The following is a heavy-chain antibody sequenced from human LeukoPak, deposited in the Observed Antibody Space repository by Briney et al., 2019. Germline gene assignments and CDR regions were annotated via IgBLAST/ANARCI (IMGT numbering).Heavy chain of an antibody. CDR3: AKGGGYDIAGPFDY. CDR1: GFTFADYA. V-gene: IGHV3-23*01. CDR2: ISGGTGAT. Sequence: GGSLRLSCAASGFTFADYAMSWVRQAPGKGLQWVSSISGGTGATYFPDPVKGRFTISRDNSKNTLSLQMNSLRPEDTAIYYCAKGGGYDIAGPFDYWGQGTLVTVSS. J-gene: IGHJ4*02. D-gene: IGHD5-12*01.